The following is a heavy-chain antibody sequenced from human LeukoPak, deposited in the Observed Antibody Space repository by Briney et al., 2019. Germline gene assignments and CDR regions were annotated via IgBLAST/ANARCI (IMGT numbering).Heavy chain of an antibody. D-gene: IGHD6-6*01. Sequence: ASVKVSCKASGYTFTSYDINWVRQATGQGLEWMGWMNPNSGNTGYAQKFQGRVTMTRNTSISTAYMELSSLRSEDTAMYYCARSQYSSSSDYYYYYYMDVWGKGTTVTVSS. CDR1: GYTFTSYD. CDR2: MNPNSGNT. V-gene: IGHV1-8*01. CDR3: ARSQYSSSSDYYYYYYMDV. J-gene: IGHJ6*03.